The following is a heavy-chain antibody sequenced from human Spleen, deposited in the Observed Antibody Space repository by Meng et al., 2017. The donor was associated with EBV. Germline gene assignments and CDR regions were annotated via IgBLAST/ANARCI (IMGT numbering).Heavy chain of an antibody. V-gene: IGHV4-39*07. J-gene: IGHJ4*02. CDR2: IYYSGST. CDR3: ARNGDYNPGLF. Sequence: QFRLPGSGPGLVMPSETLSLHCTVSGGSISSSSYDWGWIRQPPGKGLEWIGSIYYSGSTYYNPSLKSRVTISVDKSKNQFSLQLTSVTAADTAVYFCARNGDYNPGLFWGQGTLVTVSS. D-gene: IGHD4-17*01. CDR1: GGSISSSSYD.